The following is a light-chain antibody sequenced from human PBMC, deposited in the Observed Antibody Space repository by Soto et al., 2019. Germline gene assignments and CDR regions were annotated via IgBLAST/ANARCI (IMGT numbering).Light chain of an antibody. CDR2: DAS. J-gene: IGKJ4*01. CDR3: QQRSNWPPLT. Sequence: EIVLTQSPATLSLSPGERATLSCRASQSVSSFLAWYQQKLGQAPRLLIYDASNRATGIPARFSGSGSGTDFTLTISSLEPEDFAVYYCQQRSNWPPLTFGGGTKVDIK. CDR1: QSVSSF. V-gene: IGKV3-11*01.